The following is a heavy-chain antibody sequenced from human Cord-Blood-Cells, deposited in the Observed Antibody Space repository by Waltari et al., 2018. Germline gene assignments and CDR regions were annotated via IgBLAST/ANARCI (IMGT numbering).Heavy chain of an antibody. D-gene: IGHD3-3*01. CDR2: ISSSSSYI. CDR1: GFTFSSYS. J-gene: IGHJ2*01. Sequence: EVQLVESGGGLVKPGGSLRLSCAASGFTFSSYSMNWVRQAPGKGLEWVSSISSSSSYIYYADSVKGRFTISRDNAKNSLYLQMNSLRAEDTAVYYCARGSGGTYYDFWSGYYWYFDLWGRGTLVTVSS. CDR3: ARGSGGTYYDFWSGYYWYFDL. V-gene: IGHV3-21*01.